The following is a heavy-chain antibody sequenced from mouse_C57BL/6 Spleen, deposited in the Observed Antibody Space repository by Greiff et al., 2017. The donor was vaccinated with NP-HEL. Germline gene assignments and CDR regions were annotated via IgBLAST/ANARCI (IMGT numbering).Heavy chain of an antibody. CDR1: GYAFSSSW. CDR2: IYPGDGDT. Sequence: QVQLKQSGPELVKPGASVKISCKASGYAFSSSWMNWVKQRPGKGLEWIGRIYPGDGDTNYNGKFKGKATLTADKSSSTAYMQLSSLTSEDSAVYFCARAGAKNGYWFAYWGQGTLVTVSA. CDR3: ARAGAKNGYWFAY. D-gene: IGHD2-2*01. V-gene: IGHV1-82*01. J-gene: IGHJ3*01.